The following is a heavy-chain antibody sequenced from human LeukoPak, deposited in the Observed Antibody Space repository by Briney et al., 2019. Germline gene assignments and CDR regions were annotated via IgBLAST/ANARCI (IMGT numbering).Heavy chain of an antibody. CDR1: GFTFSSYA. J-gene: IGHJ4*02. V-gene: IGHV3-30*04. CDR2: ISYDGSNK. Sequence: GGSLRLSCAASGFTFSSYAMHWVRQAPGKGLEWVAVISYDGSNKYYADSVKGRFTISRDNSKNTLYLQMNSLRAEDTAVYYCANSADYWGQGTLVTVSS. CDR3: ANSADY.